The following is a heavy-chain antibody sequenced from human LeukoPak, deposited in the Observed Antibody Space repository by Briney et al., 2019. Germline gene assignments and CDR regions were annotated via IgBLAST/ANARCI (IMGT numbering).Heavy chain of an antibody. Sequence: SETLSLTCSVSGGSISSSDWWCWVRQSPSKGLEWIGEIHHSGSPNYNPSLKSRVTISIDKSNNELSLNVTSVTAADAAMYYCARVVAVAGLHAFDLWGQGTLVIVSS. CDR2: IHHSGSP. CDR3: ARVVAVAGLHAFDL. V-gene: IGHV4/OR15-8*02. J-gene: IGHJ3*01. D-gene: IGHD6-19*01. CDR1: GGSISSSDW.